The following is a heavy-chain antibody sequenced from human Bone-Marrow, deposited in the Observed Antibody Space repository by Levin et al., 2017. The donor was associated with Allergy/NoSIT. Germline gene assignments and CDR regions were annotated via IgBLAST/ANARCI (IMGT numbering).Heavy chain of an antibody. V-gene: IGHV4-34*01. CDR3: ARGGRWIFSYYFDY. D-gene: IGHD3-3*01. CDR2: INHSGST. J-gene: IGHJ4*02. Sequence: SQTLSLTCAVDGGSFTGYFWTWIRQPPGKGLEWIGEINHSGSTKYNPSLTSRVTISVDTSKKEFSLNLSSVTAADTAVFYCARGGRWIFSYYFDYWGQGTRVTVSS. CDR1: GGSFTGYF.